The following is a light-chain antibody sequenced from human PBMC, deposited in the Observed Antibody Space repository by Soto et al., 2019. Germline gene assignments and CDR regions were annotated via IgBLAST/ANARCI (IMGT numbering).Light chain of an antibody. CDR2: DAS. J-gene: IGKJ1*01. CDR1: QNIRDW. Sequence: DSQMTQSPSTLSASVGDRVTITSLSSQNIRDWLAWYQQKPGKAPKLLIYDASNLESGVPSRFTGSGSGTEFTLTISSLQPDDFAIYYCQQYNRYEGTFGQGTKV. V-gene: IGKV1-5*01. CDR3: QQYNRYEGT.